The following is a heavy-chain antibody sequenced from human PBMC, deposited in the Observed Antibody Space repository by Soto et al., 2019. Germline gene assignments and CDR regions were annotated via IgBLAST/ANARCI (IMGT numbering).Heavy chain of an antibody. CDR2: IYFSGST. J-gene: IGHJ4*02. Sequence: QVQLQESGPGLVKPSETLSLTCTVSGGSVSSGSYYWSWIRQPPGKGLEWIGYIYFSGSTNYNPSLKSRVTISVDTSKNQFSLKLSSVTAADTAVYYCARRGYSYGYGDYWGQGTLVTVSS. CDR1: GGSVSSGSYY. D-gene: IGHD5-18*01. CDR3: ARRGYSYGYGDY. V-gene: IGHV4-61*01.